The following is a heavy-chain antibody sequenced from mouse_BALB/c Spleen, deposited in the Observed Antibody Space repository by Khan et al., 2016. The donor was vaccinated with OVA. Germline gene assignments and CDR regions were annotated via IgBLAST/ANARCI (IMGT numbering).Heavy chain of an antibody. CDR1: GFNINDTC. Sequence: VQLKQSGAELVKPGASVKLSCTASGFNINDTCLHWVKQRPEQGLEWIGRIDPANGDTKYDPTFQAKATITADTPSNIAYLQLSSLTSEDTAVYYCARSNSLWPMDYWGQGTSVTVSS. CDR2: IDPANGDT. J-gene: IGHJ4*01. V-gene: IGHV14-3*02. D-gene: IGHD1-1*01. CDR3: ARSNSLWPMDY.